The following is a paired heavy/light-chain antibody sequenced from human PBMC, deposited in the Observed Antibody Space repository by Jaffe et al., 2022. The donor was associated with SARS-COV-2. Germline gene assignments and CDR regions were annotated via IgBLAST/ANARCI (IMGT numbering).Light chain of an antibody. J-gene: IGKJ2*01. V-gene: IGKV2-28*01. CDR3: MQALQSNT. CDR1: QSLLHSNGYNY. Sequence: DIVMTQSPLSLPVTPGEPASISCRSSQSLLHSNGYNYLDWYLQKPGQSPQLLIYLGSNRASGVPDRFSGSGSGTDFTLKISRVEAEDVGVYYCMQALQSNTFGQGTKLEIK. CDR2: LGS.
Heavy chain of an antibody. J-gene: IGHJ4*02. D-gene: IGHD6-13*01. V-gene: IGHV1-46*01. Sequence: QVQLVQSGAEVKKPGASVKVSCKASGYTFTSYYMHWVRQAPGQGLEWMGIINPSGGSTSYAQKFQGRVTMTRDTSTSTVYMELSSLRSEDTAVYYCARGLGYSSSWYRGFDYWGQGTLVTVSS. CDR1: GYTFTSYY. CDR2: INPSGGST. CDR3: ARGLGYSSSWYRGFDY.